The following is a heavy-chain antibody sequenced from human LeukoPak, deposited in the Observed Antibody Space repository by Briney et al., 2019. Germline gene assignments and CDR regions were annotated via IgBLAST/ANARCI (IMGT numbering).Heavy chain of an antibody. CDR1: GYTFTSYD. V-gene: IGHV1-8*02. J-gene: IGHJ6*03. D-gene: IGHD4-23*01. CDR2: MNPNSGNT. Sequence: ASVKVSCKASGYTFTSYDINWVRQATGQGLEWMGCMNPNSGNTGYAQKFQGRVTMTRNTSISTAYMELSSLRSEDTAVYYCARASRRATTVVTPGYYYMDVWGKGTTVTVSS. CDR3: ARASRRATTVVTPGYYYMDV.